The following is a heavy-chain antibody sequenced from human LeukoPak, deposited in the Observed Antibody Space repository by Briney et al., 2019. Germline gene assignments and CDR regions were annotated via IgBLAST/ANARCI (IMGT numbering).Heavy chain of an antibody. CDR1: GGSISSSSYY. V-gene: IGHV4-39*07. Sequence: PSETLSLTCTVSGGSISSSSYYWGWIRQPPGKGLEWIGSIYYSGSTYYNPSLKSRVTISVDTSKNQFSLKLSSVTAADTAVYYCARDLYDYVWGSSIGYIDYWGQGTLVTVSS. D-gene: IGHD3-16*01. CDR3: ARDLYDYVWGSSIGYIDY. J-gene: IGHJ4*02. CDR2: IYYSGST.